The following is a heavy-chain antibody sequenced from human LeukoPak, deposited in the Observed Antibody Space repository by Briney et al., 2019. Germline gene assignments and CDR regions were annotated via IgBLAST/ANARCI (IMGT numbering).Heavy chain of an antibody. CDR3: ARHLYYSASAFWYIDL. J-gene: IGHJ2*01. D-gene: IGHD3-10*01. CDR1: RDSISSSDHY. Sequence: PSETLSLTCTLSRDSISSSDHYWVWIRQSPGKGLEWIGSVSQSGNTYYKSSLKSRVTVSIDTSKNEFSLILTSVTAADTAEYYCARHLYYSASAFWYIDLWGRGTLVIVSP. V-gene: IGHV4-39*01. CDR2: VSQSGNT.